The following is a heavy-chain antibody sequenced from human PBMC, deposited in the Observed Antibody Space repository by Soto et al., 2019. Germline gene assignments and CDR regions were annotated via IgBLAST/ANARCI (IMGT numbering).Heavy chain of an antibody. D-gene: IGHD4-17*01. V-gene: IGHV1-18*01. J-gene: IGHJ4*02. CDR3: ARAYGDYYFDY. CDR2: ISTFKGDT. CDR1: GYTFTSYG. Sequence: QVQLVQSGAEVKKPGASVKVSCQASGYTFTSYGISWVRQAPGQGLEWMGWISTFKGDTHYAQKLQGRVTMTTDTSTSTAYLALRRVRSADTAVYACARAYGDYYFDYWGQGTLVTVSS.